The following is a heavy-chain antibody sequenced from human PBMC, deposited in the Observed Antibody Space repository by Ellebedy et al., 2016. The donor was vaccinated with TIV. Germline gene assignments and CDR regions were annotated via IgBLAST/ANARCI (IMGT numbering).Heavy chain of an antibody. V-gene: IGHV3-7*01. D-gene: IGHD6-13*01. CDR3: ARGAMAAAGDDY. Sequence: DSVRGRFTISRDNAKKSLYQQMNSLRAEDTAVYYCARGAMAAAGDDYWGQGTLVTVSS. J-gene: IGHJ4*02.